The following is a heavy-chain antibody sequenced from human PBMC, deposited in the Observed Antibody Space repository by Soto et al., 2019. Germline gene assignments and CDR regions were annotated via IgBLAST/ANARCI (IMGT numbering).Heavy chain of an antibody. V-gene: IGHV3-33*01. D-gene: IGHD6-13*01. J-gene: IGHJ3*02. CDR3: ARDSQQPIPDDAFDI. CDR1: GFTFSSYG. Sequence: GESLKISCAASGFTFSSYGMHWVRQAPGKGLEWVAVIWYDGSNKYYADSVKGRFTISRDNSKNTLYLQMNSLRAEDTAVYYCARDSQQPIPDDAFDIWGQGTMVTVSS. CDR2: IWYDGSNK.